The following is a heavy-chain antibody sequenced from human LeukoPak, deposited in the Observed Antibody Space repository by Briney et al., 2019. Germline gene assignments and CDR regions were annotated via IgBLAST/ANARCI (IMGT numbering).Heavy chain of an antibody. Sequence: SVKVSCKASGGTFSSYTINWVREAPGQGLEWRGGFIPIFGTAYYAQKFQDRVTLTADEATSTAYMELSSLRSEDTAIYYCASRLYCSNARCRNFPFAYWGQGTLVTVSS. CDR2: FIPIFGTA. CDR1: GGTFSSYT. CDR3: ASRLYCSNARCRNFPFAY. V-gene: IGHV1-69*01. D-gene: IGHD2-2*01. J-gene: IGHJ4*02.